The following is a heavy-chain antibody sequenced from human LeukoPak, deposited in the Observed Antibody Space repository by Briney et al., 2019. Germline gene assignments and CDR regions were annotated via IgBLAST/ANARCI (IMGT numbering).Heavy chain of an antibody. V-gene: IGHV3-23*01. D-gene: IGHD6-19*01. CDR2: ISGSGGST. J-gene: IGHJ4*02. CDR1: GFTFSSYA. Sequence: GGSLRLSCAASGFTFSSYAMSWVRQAPGKGLEWVSAISGSGGSTYYADSVKGRFTISRDNAKNSLYLQMNSLRAEDTAVYYCARDFEVWVAVAYFDYWGQGTLVTVSS. CDR3: ARDFEVWVAVAYFDY.